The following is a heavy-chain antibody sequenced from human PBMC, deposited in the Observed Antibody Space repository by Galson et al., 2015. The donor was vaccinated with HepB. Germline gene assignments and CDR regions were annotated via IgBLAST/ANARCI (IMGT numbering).Heavy chain of an antibody. Sequence: SLRLSCAASGFTFRSYGMHWVRQAPGKGLEWVALISYDGSDTSYADSVKGRFIISRDNSKNTLYLQVNSLRVEDTAVYFCAKGGYCSTTICYFLDYWGQGSLVTVSS. CDR1: GFTFRSYG. CDR2: ISYDGSDT. D-gene: IGHD2-2*01. V-gene: IGHV3-30*18. CDR3: AKGGYCSTTICYFLDY. J-gene: IGHJ4*02.